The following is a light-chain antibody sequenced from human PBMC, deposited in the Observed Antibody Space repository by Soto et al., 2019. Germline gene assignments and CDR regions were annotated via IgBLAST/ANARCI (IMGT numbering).Light chain of an antibody. V-gene: IGLV2-14*01. CDR2: EVT. CDR1: SSDVGGYNF. J-gene: IGLJ2*01. CDR3: TSYTSDNTLV. Sequence: QSALTQPASVSGSPGQSSTISCTGTSSDVGGYNFVSWYQHYPGKAPKLMIYEVTDRPSGVSNRFSVSKSGNTASLTISGLQAEDEAVYYCTSYTSDNTLVFGGGTKLTVL.